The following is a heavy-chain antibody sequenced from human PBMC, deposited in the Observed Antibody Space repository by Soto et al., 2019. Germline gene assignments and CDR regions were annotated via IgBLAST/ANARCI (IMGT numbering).Heavy chain of an antibody. CDR1: GGTFSSYT. CDR2: IIPILGIA. CDR3: AREEYSSSSSGVYYYYYMDV. Sequence: GASVKVSCKASGGTFSSYTISWVRQAPGQGLGWMGRIIPILGIANYAQKFQGRVTITADKSTSTAYMELSSLRSEDTAVYYCAREEYSSSSSGVYYYYYMDVWGKGTTVTVSS. V-gene: IGHV1-69*04. D-gene: IGHD6-6*01. J-gene: IGHJ6*03.